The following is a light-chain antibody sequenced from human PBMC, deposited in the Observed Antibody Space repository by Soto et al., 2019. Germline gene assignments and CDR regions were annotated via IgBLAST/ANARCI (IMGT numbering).Light chain of an antibody. V-gene: IGLV1-51*01. CDR2: DDD. Sequence: QSVLTQPPSVSAAPGQKVTISCSGSNSNIGANSVSWYQHLPGTAPKVVIYDDDKRPSGIPDRFSGSNSGTSATLDITGLQIGDEADYYCGTWHSTLSVEWVFGGGTKLTVL. J-gene: IGLJ3*02. CDR1: NSNIGANS. CDR3: GTWHSTLSVEWV.